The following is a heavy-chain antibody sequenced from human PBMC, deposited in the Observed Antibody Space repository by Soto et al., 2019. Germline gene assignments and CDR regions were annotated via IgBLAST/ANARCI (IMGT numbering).Heavy chain of an antibody. Sequence: SETLSLTCTVSGGSISSGGYYWSWIRQHPGKGLEWIGYIYYSGSTYYNPSLKSRVTISVDTSKNQFSLKLSSVTAADTAVYYCARTGLQQLVTHVALWWFDPWGQGTLVTVSS. D-gene: IGHD6-13*01. CDR1: GGSISSGGYY. J-gene: IGHJ5*02. V-gene: IGHV4-31*03. CDR2: IYYSGST. CDR3: ARTGLQQLVTHVALWWFDP.